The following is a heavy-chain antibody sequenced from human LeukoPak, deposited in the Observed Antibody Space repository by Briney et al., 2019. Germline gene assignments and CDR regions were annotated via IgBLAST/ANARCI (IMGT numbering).Heavy chain of an antibody. CDR2: IIPILGIA. CDR1: GGTFSSYA. D-gene: IGHD3-10*01. CDR3: ATYYYGSGSYYN. Sequence: GASVKVSCKASGGTFSSYAISWVRQAPGQGLEWMGRIIPILGIANYAQKFQGRVTITADKSTSTAYMELSSLRSEDTAVYYCATYYYGSGSYYNWGQGTLVTVSS. V-gene: IGHV1-69*04. J-gene: IGHJ4*02.